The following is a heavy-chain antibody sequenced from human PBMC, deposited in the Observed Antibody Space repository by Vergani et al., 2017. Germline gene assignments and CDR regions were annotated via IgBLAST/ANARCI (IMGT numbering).Heavy chain of an antibody. CDR1: GGSISSYY. CDR3: ARLMSLVTAKDAFDI. J-gene: IGHJ3*02. Sequence: QVQLQESGPGLVKPSETLSLTCTVPGGSISSYYWSWIRQPPGKGLECVGYIYYSGSTNYTPSLRSRVTIPVDTSKNQFSLKLSSVTAADMAVYYCARLMSLVTAKDAFDIWGQGTMVTVSS. D-gene: IGHD2-21*02. V-gene: IGHV4-59*08. CDR2: IYYSGST.